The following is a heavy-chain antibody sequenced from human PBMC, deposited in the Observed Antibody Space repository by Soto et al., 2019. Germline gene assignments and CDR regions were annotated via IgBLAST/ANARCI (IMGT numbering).Heavy chain of an antibody. V-gene: IGHV4-4*07. Sequence: QVQLQESGPGLVTPSETLSLTCTVSGDSITSYYWSWIRQPAGKGLEWIGRIYASGSTNYNPSLKSRVTMSVDTSKNQFSLKLSSVTAADTAVYYCARDFMITFGGVIVDYWGQGTLVTVSS. D-gene: IGHD3-16*02. J-gene: IGHJ4*02. CDR2: IYASGST. CDR1: GDSITSYY. CDR3: ARDFMITFGGVIVDY.